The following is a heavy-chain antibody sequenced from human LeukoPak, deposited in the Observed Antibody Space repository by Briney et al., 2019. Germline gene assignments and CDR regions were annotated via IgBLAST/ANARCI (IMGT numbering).Heavy chain of an antibody. V-gene: IGHV3-48*02. CDR3: ARDRLYAFDY. J-gene: IGHJ4*02. D-gene: IGHD2-8*01. CDR2: ISSSSSTI. Sequence: PGGSLRLSCAASGFTFSSYSMNWVRQAPGKGLEWVSYISSSSSTIYYADSVKGRFAISRDDARDSLYLQMNSLRDEDTALYYCARDRLYAFDYWGQGTLVTVSS. CDR1: GFTFSSYS.